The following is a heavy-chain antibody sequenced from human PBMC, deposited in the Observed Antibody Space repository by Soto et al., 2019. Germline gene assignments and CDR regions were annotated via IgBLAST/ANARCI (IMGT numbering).Heavy chain of an antibody. J-gene: IGHJ5*02. CDR1: GLTFSSYN. D-gene: IGHD6-19*01. CDR3: ARGYSSGSFDL. Sequence: GGSLRLSCAASGLTFSSYNMNWVRQAPGKGLEWVSYISSSGTTTYYGDSVKGRFTISRDNAKNSLYLQMSSLRAEDTAVYYCARGYSSGSFDLWGQGTLVTVSS. CDR2: ISSSGTTT. V-gene: IGHV3-48*01.